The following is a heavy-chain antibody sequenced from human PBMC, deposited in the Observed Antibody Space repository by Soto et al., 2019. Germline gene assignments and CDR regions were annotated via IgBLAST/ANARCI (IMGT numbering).Heavy chain of an antibody. CDR3: SRGGLVTTAYDYYYAIDV. CDR1: GYSFTTYA. Sequence: ASVKVSCKASGYSFTTYAMHWVRQAPGQRLEWMGWINTANDKKKYLRELQDRVTITRDTSAGSVDMELTSLTSADTAVYYCSRGGLVTTAYDYYYAIDVWGQGTTVTVSS. CDR2: INTANDKK. D-gene: IGHD4-17*01. V-gene: IGHV1-3*04. J-gene: IGHJ6*02.